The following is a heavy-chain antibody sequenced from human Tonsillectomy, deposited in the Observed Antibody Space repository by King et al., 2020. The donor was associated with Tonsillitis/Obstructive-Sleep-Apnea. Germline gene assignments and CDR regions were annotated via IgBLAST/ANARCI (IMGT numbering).Heavy chain of an antibody. D-gene: IGHD2-2*01. CDR3: ARLGFCNSNWCLPDF. CDR2: IYYRWCT. Sequence: QLQESGPGLVKPSETLSLTCTVSGVSISSFYWSWIRQPPGRGLQWIGYIYYRWCTHYNPSLKSRVAMSAETSKNQISLDLSSVTAADTAGYFCARLGFCNSNWCLPDFWGQGTLVTVSS. CDR1: GVSISSFY. J-gene: IGHJ4*02. V-gene: IGHV4-59*01.